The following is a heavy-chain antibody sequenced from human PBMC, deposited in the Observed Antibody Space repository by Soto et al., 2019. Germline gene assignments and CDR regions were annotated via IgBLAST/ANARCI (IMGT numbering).Heavy chain of an antibody. CDR1: GFTFSSYS. J-gene: IGHJ4*02. CDR3: AKKVNSGPGSQYFDY. Sequence: PVGSLRLSCAASGFTFSSYSMSWVRQAPGKGLEWVSGFRTSGDGGTTYYADSVKGRFTISRDNSNNMLFLQMNSLRAEDTAIYYCAKKVNSGPGSQYFDYWGQGTLVTVSS. D-gene: IGHD3-10*01. V-gene: IGHV3-23*01. CDR2: FRTSGDGGTT.